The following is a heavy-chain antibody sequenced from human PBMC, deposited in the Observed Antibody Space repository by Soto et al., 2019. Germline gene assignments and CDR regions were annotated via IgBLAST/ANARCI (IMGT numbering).Heavy chain of an antibody. Sequence: GGSLRLSCAASGFTFTNYAMNWVRQAPGKGLEWVSGLSGGGVTTYYADSVRGRFTVSRDNSKNTLYLQMNSLRAEDTAVYYCARETGELPPGLYGMDVLGQGTTVTVSS. J-gene: IGHJ6*02. CDR1: GFTFTNYA. CDR2: LSGGGVTT. D-gene: IGHD3-16*01. V-gene: IGHV3-23*01. CDR3: ARETGELPPGLYGMDV.